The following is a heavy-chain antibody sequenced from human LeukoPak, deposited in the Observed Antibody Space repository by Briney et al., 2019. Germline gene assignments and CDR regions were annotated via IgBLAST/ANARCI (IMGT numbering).Heavy chain of an antibody. CDR1: GFRFTSFW. J-gene: IGHJ4*02. CDR2: IDPSYSYI. V-gene: IGHV5-10-1*01. D-gene: IGHD3-9*01. CDR3: ARLHYDLLTGTD. Sequence: GESLRISFKGSGFRFTSFWISWVRQIPGKGLEGMGRIDPSYSYIDYNPSFQGHVTISADKSISTAFLQWSSLRASDTAIYYCARLHYDLLTGTDWGQGTLVTVSS.